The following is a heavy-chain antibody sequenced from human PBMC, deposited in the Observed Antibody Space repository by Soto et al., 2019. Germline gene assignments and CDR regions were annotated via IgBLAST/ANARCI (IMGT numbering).Heavy chain of an antibody. CDR1: GFTFDDYA. Sequence: GGSLRLSCAASGFTFDDYAMHWVRQAPGKGLEWVSGISWNSGSIGYADSVKGRFTISRDNAKNSLYLQMNSLRAEDTALYYCAKDIGPGELEGTPGNYYYSGMDVWGQGTTVTVSS. J-gene: IGHJ6*02. CDR2: ISWNSGSI. V-gene: IGHV3-9*01. D-gene: IGHD1-7*01. CDR3: AKDIGPGELEGTPGNYYYSGMDV.